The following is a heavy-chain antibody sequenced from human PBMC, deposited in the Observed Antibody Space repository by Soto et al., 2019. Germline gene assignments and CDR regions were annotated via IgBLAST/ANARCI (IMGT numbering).Heavy chain of an antibody. CDR2: INPNSGGT. CDR3: ARDGTMPSRDYYYYGMDV. Sequence: ASVKVSCKASGYTFTGYYMHCVRQAPGQGLEWMGWINPNSGGTNYAQKFQGWVTMTRDASISTAYMELSRLRSDDTAVYYCARDGTMPSRDYYYYGMDVWGQGTTVTVSS. D-gene: IGHD1-26*01. V-gene: IGHV1-2*04. CDR1: GYTFTGYY. J-gene: IGHJ6*02.